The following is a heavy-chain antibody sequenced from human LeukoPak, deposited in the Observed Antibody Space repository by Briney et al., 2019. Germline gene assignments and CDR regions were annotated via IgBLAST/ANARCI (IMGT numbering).Heavy chain of an antibody. CDR3: AKDLNYYYMDV. Sequence: GRSLRLSCAASGFTFRSYGMHWVRQAPGKGLEWVAVIWYDGSNKYYADSVKGRFTISRDNSKNTLYLQMNSLRAEDTAVYYCAKDLNYYYMDVWGKGTTVTVSS. CDR1: GFTFRSYG. V-gene: IGHV3-33*06. J-gene: IGHJ6*03. CDR2: IWYDGSNK.